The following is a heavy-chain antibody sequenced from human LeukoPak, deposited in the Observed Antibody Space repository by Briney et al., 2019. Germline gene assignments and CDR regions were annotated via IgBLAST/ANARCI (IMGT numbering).Heavy chain of an antibody. Sequence: ASVKVSCKASGYTFTVYYMHWVRQAPGQGLEWMGWINPNSGGTNYAQKFQGRVTMTRDTSISTAYMELSRLRSDDTAVYYCAHEVVPAANDVYWGQGTLVTVSS. J-gene: IGHJ4*02. CDR3: AHEVVPAANDVY. V-gene: IGHV1-2*02. D-gene: IGHD2-2*01. CDR1: GYTFTVYY. CDR2: INPNSGGT.